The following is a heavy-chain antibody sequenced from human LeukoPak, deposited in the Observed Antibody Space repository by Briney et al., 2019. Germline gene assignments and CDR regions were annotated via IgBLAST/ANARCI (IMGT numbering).Heavy chain of an antibody. J-gene: IGHJ5*02. V-gene: IGHV4-34*01. D-gene: IGHD3-3*01. CDR1: GGSFSGYY. Sequence: SETLSLTCAVYGGSFSGYYWSWIRQPPGKGLEWIGEINHSGSTNYNPSLKSRVTISVDTSKNQFSLKLSSVTAADTAVYYCARAPYYDFWSSYPTKLRGNWFDPWGQGTLVTVSS. CDR2: INHSGST. CDR3: ARAPYYDFWSSYPTKLRGNWFDP.